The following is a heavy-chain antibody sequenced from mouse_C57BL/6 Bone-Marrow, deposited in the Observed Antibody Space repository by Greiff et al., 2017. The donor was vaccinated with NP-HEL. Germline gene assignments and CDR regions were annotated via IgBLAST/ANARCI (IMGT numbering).Heavy chain of an antibody. D-gene: IGHD1-1*01. CDR2: ISSGSSTI. Sequence: EVKVVESGGGLVKPGGSLKLSCAASGFTFSDYGMHWVRQAPEKGLEWVAYISSGSSTIYYADTVKGRFTISRDNAKNTLFLQMTSLRSEDTAMYYCARNSDYYGSSYSAMDYWGQGTSVTVSS. CDR3: ARNSDYYGSSYSAMDY. CDR1: GFTFSDYG. J-gene: IGHJ4*01. V-gene: IGHV5-17*01.